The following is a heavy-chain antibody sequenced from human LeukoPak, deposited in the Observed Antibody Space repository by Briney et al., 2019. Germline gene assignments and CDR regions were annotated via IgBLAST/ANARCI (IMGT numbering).Heavy chain of an antibody. CDR2: ISGRGGST. D-gene: IGHD3-16*01. Sequence: GGSLRLSCAASGFTFSSYAMSWVRQAPGKGLEWVSAISGRGGSTYYADSVKGRFAISRDNSKNTLYLQMNSLRAEDTAVYYCAKSYAPAGWFDPWGQGTLVTVSS. CDR1: GFTFSSYA. J-gene: IGHJ5*02. V-gene: IGHV3-23*01. CDR3: AKSYAPAGWFDP.